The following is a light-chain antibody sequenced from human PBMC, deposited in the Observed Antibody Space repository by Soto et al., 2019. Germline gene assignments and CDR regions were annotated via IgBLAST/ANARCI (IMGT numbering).Light chain of an antibody. CDR2: ADN. Sequence: QSVLTQPPSASGTPGQRVTISCSGSNSNIGINTVSWYQQVPGTAPRVLIYADNQRPSGVPDRFSGSKSGTSASLAISWLQSEDEAAYYCAAWDGTLNGRYVFGTGTKVTVL. CDR3: AAWDGTLNGRYV. V-gene: IGLV1-44*01. CDR1: NSNIGINT. J-gene: IGLJ1*01.